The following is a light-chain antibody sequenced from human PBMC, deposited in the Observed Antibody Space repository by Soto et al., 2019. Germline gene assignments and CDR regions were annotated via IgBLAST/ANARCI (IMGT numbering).Light chain of an antibody. J-gene: IGLJ2*01. CDR1: SSDVGGYNY. CDR2: EVS. CDR3: SSYTSSHTWV. V-gene: IGLV2-8*01. Sequence: QSVLTQPPSASGSPGQSVTISCTGTSSDVGGYNYVSWYQQHPGKAPKLMIYEVSKRPSGVPDRFSGSKSGNTASLTVSGLQAEDEADYYCSSYTSSHTWVFGGGTKLTVL.